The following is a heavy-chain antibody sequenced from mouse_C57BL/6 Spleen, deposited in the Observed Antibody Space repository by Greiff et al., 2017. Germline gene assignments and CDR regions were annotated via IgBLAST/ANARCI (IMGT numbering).Heavy chain of an antibody. CDR2: IDPSDSET. CDR3: ARRGIYYDYDEDYYAMDY. Sequence: VQLQQPGAELVRPGSSVKLSCTASGYTFTSYWMHWVKQRPIQGLEWIGNIDPSDSETHYNQKFKDKATLTVDKSSSTAYMQLSSLTSEDSAVYYCARRGIYYDYDEDYYAMDYWGQGTSVTVSS. CDR1: GYTFTSYW. V-gene: IGHV1-52*01. D-gene: IGHD2-4*01. J-gene: IGHJ4*01.